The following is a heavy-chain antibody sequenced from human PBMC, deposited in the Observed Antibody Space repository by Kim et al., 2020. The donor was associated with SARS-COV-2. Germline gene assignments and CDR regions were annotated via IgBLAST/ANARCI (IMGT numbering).Heavy chain of an antibody. CDR2: INPNSGGT. J-gene: IGHJ3*02. D-gene: IGHD3-10*01. CDR1: GYTFTGYY. CDR3: ARDQVPMVRGVRSAFEI. V-gene: IGHV1-2*02. Sequence: ASVKVSCKASGYTFTGYYMHWVRQAPGQGLEWMGWINPNSGGTNYAQKFQGRVTMTRDTSISTGYMELSRLRSDDTAVYYCARDQVPMVRGVRSAFEIWGQGTMVTGSS.